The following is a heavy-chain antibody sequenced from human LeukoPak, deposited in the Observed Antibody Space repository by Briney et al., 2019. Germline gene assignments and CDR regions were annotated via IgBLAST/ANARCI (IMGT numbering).Heavy chain of an antibody. Sequence: GGSLRLSCAASGFSFSTSWMTWVRQAPGKGLEWVGNIKGDGSERVYGDSVKGRFTISRDNAKNSLYLEMDSLRAEDTAMYYCVRGSPVWANWGQGTLVTASS. CDR1: GFSFSTSW. CDR3: VRGSPVWAN. D-gene: IGHD1-26*01. CDR2: IKGDGSER. J-gene: IGHJ4*02. V-gene: IGHV3-7*01.